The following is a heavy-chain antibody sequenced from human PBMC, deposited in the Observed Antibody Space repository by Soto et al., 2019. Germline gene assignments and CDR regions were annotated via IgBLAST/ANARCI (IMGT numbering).Heavy chain of an antibody. CDR3: ALLLGYCSGGSCYPYPDLDY. Sequence: QVQLEQSGAEVKKPGSSVKVSCKASGGTFSSYAISWVRQAPGQGLEWMGGIIPIFGTANYEQKFQGRVTITADESTSTAYMELSSLRSEETAVYYCALLLGYCSGGSCYPYPDLDYWGQGTLVTVSS. CDR1: GGTFSSYA. V-gene: IGHV1-69*01. CDR2: IIPIFGTA. J-gene: IGHJ4*02. D-gene: IGHD2-15*01.